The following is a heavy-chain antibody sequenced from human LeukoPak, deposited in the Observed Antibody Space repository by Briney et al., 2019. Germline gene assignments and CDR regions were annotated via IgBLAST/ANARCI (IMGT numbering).Heavy chain of an antibody. D-gene: IGHD3-3*01. Sequence: SETLSLTCTVSGGSISSSSYYWGWIRQPPGKGLEWIGSIYYSGSTYYNPSLKSRVTISVDTSKNQFSLKLSSVTAADTAVYYCARASPHITIFGVVIIATSRFDYWGQGTLVTVSS. CDR1: GGSISSSSYY. V-gene: IGHV4-39*07. CDR2: IYYSGST. CDR3: ARASPHITIFGVVIIATSRFDY. J-gene: IGHJ4*02.